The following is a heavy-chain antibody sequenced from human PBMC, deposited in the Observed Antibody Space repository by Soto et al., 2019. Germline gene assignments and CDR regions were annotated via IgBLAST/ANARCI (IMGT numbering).Heavy chain of an antibody. CDR2: ISAHNGNT. D-gene: IGHD1-1*01. Sequence: QVHLVQSGAEVKKPGASVKVSGKGSGYGFTTYGITWVRQAPGQGLEWMAWISAHNGNTNYAQKLQGRVTVTRDTSTSTAYMELRSLRSDDTAVYYCARGRYGDYWGQGARVTVSS. V-gene: IGHV1-18*01. CDR3: ARGRYGDY. CDR1: GYGFTTYG. J-gene: IGHJ4*02.